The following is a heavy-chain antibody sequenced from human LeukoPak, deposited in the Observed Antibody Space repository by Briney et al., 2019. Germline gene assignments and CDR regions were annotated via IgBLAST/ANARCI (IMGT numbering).Heavy chain of an antibody. D-gene: IGHD6-13*01. CDR2: IRYDGSNK. Sequence: GGSLRLSCAASGFTFSSYGMHWVRQAPGKGLEWVAFIRYDGSNKYYADSVKGRFTISRDNSKNTLYLQMNSLRAEDTAVCYCAKDHLAAAGYFDYWGQGTLVTVSS. J-gene: IGHJ4*02. V-gene: IGHV3-30*02. CDR1: GFTFSSYG. CDR3: AKDHLAAAGYFDY.